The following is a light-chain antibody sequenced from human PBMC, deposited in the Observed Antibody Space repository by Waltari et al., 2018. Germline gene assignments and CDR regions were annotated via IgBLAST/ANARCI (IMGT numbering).Light chain of an antibody. J-gene: IGLJ1*01. V-gene: IGLV3-25*03. CDR2: KDS. CDR1: ALPNQF. Sequence: SYALTQPSSVSVSPGPTAKITCAGHALPNQFAYWYQKKPGQAHVLIIYKDSRRASGIPERFSGSTSGTTVTLTIIGVQEEDEADYYCHSSDTSGADVFGPGTKVIVL. CDR3: HSSDTSGADV.